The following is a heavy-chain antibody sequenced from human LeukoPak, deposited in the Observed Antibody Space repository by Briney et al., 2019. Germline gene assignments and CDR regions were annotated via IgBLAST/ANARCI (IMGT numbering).Heavy chain of an antibody. CDR2: IYSGGST. Sequence: GGSLRLSCAASGFTVSSNYMSWVRQAPGKGLEWVSVIYSGGSTYYADSVKGRFTISRDNSKNTLYLQMNSLRAEDTAVYYCARDRWDSSGYYPPYYFDYWGQGTLVTVSS. V-gene: IGHV3-53*01. D-gene: IGHD3-22*01. CDR3: ARDRWDSSGYYPPYYFDY. CDR1: GFTVSSNY. J-gene: IGHJ4*02.